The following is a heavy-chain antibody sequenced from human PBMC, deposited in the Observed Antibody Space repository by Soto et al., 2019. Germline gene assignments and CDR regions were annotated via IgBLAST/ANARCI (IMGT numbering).Heavy chain of an antibody. Sequence: QVQLVQSGAEVKKPGSSVKVSCKASGGTFSSYTISWVRQAPGQGLEWMGRIIPILGIANYAQKFQGRVTITADKSTSTAYMELSSLRSEDAAVYYCASIAATSFYYYMDVWGKGTTVTVSS. V-gene: IGHV1-69*02. J-gene: IGHJ6*03. CDR3: ASIAATSFYYYMDV. CDR2: IIPILGIA. D-gene: IGHD2-15*01. CDR1: GGTFSSYT.